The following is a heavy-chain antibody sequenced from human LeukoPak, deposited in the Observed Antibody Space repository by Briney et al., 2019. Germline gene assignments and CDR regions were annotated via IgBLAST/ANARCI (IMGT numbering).Heavy chain of an antibody. CDR2: INHSGST. D-gene: IGHD3-22*01. CDR1: GGSFSGYY. Sequence: PSETLSLTCAVYGGSFSGYYWSWIRQPPGKGLEWIGEINHSGSTNYNPSLKSRVTISVDTSKNQFSLKLSSVTAADTAVYYCARRDYETTFDYWGQGTLVTVSS. V-gene: IGHV4-34*01. J-gene: IGHJ4*02. CDR3: ARRDYETTFDY.